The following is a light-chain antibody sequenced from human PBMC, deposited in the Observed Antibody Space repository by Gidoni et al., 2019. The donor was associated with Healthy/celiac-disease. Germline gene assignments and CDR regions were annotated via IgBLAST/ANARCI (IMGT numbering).Light chain of an antibody. CDR3: QAWDSSHVV. CDR1: NLGDKY. CDR2: QDS. J-gene: IGLJ2*01. Sequence: SYELTQPPSVSVSPGQTASITCSGDNLGDKYACWYQQQPGQSPVLVIYQDSKRPSGIPERFSGSNSGNTATLTISGTQAMDEADYYCQAWDSSHVVFGGGTKLTVL. V-gene: IGLV3-1*01.